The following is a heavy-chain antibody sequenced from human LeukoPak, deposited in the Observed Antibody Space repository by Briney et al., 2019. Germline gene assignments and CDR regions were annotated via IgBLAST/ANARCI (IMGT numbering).Heavy chain of an antibody. CDR3: ARSYVPYQIDT. CDR1: DGSMSSDA. CDR2: IYHSGSA. J-gene: IGHJ5*02. Sequence: SQTLSLICAVSDGSMSSDAWTWIRQPPGMALEWIGYIYHSGSAYYNPSLKSRVTIPLDKSKNQFSLKLSSMTAADTAFYYCARSYVPYQIDTWGQGTLVTVSS. V-gene: IGHV4-30-2*01. D-gene: IGHD2-2*01.